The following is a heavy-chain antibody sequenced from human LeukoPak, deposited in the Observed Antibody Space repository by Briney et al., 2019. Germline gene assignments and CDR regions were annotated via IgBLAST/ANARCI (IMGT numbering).Heavy chain of an antibody. CDR3: ARYYDSSGYWSTPHFDY. CDR2: IQYSGST. CDR1: GDSVSGISFY. D-gene: IGHD3-22*01. V-gene: IGHV4-61*01. J-gene: IGHJ4*02. Sequence: VKPSETLSLTCTVSGDSVSGISFYWSWTRQPPGKGLQYIGYIQYSGSTNYNPSLKSRVTISVDTSKNQFSLKLSSVTAADTAVYYCARYYDSSGYWSTPHFDYWGQGTLVTVSS.